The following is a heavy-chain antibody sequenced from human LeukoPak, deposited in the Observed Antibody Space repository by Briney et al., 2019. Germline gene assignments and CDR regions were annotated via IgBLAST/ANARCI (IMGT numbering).Heavy chain of an antibody. CDR1: GFTFSSYE. V-gene: IGHV3-48*03. CDR3: ARGTHITLVRGALDY. J-gene: IGHJ4*02. Sequence: PGGSLRLSCAASGFTFSSYEMNWVRQAPGKGLEWVSYISSSGSTIYYANSVKGRFTISRDNAKNSLYLQMNSLRAEDTAIYYCARGTHITLVRGALDYWGQGTLVTVSS. D-gene: IGHD3-10*01. CDR2: ISSSGSTI.